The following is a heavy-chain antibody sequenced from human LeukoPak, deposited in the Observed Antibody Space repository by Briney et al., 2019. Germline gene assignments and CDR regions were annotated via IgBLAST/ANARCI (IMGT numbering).Heavy chain of an antibody. J-gene: IGHJ4*02. CDR2: ISAYNGNT. CDR3: SGGLWFGELSY. Sequence: GASVKVSYKASGYTFTSYGISWVRQAPGQGLEWMGWISAYNGNTNYAQKLQGRVTMTTDTSTSTAYMELRSLRSDDTAVYYCSGGLWFGELSYWGQGTLVTVSS. V-gene: IGHV1-18*01. CDR1: GYTFTSYG. D-gene: IGHD3-10*01.